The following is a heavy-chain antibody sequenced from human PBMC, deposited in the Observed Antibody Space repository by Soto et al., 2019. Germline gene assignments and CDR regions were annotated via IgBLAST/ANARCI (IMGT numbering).Heavy chain of an antibody. CDR1: GYTFTGYY. V-gene: IGHV1-2*02. Sequence: QVQLVQSGAEVKKPGASVKVSCKASGYTFTGYYMHWVRQAHGQVLEWMGWINPNSGGTNYAQQFQGRVTMTRDTSSSTAYMSLSRLRSDDTAVYYCARSGSGVDYWGQGTLVTVSS. CDR2: INPNSGGT. CDR3: ARSGSGVDY. J-gene: IGHJ4*02. D-gene: IGHD3-10*01.